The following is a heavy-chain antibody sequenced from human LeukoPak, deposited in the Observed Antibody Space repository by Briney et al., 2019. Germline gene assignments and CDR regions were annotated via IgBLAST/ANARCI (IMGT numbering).Heavy chain of an antibody. Sequence: PRGSLRLSCAASGFTFGSYWMSWVRQTPGKGLEWVADIKGDGSDKKYVASVEGRFTISRDNAKNSPYLQMDSLRAEDTAVYYCARDSERSNWDWGQGSLVTVSS. J-gene: IGHJ4*02. D-gene: IGHD6-13*01. CDR3: ARDSERSNWD. V-gene: IGHV3-7*01. CDR2: IKGDGSDK. CDR1: GFTFGSYW.